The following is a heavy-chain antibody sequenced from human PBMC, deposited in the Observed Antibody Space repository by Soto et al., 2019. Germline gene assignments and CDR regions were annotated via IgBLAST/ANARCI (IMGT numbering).Heavy chain of an antibody. V-gene: IGHV3-23*01. J-gene: IGHJ3*02. D-gene: IGHD3-9*01. CDR2: ISGSGGST. CDR3: AKDRETSLRYFDWYYDAFDI. Sequence: PGGSLRLSCAASGFTFSSYAMSWVRQAPGKGLEWVSAISGSGGSTYYADSVKGRFTISRDNSKNTLYLQMNSLRAEDTAVYYCAKDRETSLRYFDWYYDAFDIWGQGTMVTVSS. CDR1: GFTFSSYA.